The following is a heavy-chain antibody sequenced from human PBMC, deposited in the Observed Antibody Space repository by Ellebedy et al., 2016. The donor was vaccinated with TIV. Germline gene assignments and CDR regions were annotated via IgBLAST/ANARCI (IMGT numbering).Heavy chain of an antibody. CDR2: INAGNGNT. CDR3: ARGMKGRITMIVVGGDAFDI. CDR1: GYTFTSYA. V-gene: IGHV1-3*01. D-gene: IGHD3-22*01. J-gene: IGHJ3*02. Sequence: AASVKVSCKASGYTFTSYAMHWVRQAPGQRLEWMGWINAGNGNTKYSQKFQGRVTITRDTSASTAYMELSSLRSEDTAVYYCARGMKGRITMIVVGGDAFDIWGQGTMVTVSS.